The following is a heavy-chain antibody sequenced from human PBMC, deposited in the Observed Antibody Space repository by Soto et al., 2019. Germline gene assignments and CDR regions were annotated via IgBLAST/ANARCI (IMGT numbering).Heavy chain of an antibody. V-gene: IGHV4-59*01. Sequence: QLQLQESGPGLVKPSETLSLTCNVSGNSISSYFRSWIRQTPGKGLEWIGFIYDSGDTKYNPSLESRATISLDTSKSQFSLKLRSVTAADTAMYYCVSSRSAIYGDAFDVLGRGSMVTVSS. CDR3: VSSRSAIYGDAFDV. CDR2: IYDSGDT. CDR1: GNSISSYF. J-gene: IGHJ3*01. D-gene: IGHD2-2*01.